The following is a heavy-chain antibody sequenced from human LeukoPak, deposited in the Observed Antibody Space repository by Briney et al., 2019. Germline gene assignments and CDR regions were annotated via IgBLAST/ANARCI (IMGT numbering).Heavy chain of an antibody. Sequence: SETLSLTCAVSGDSISDKYWWRWVRQFPDKGLEWIGEVYRSGGTSYNPSLKSRVTISVDKSKNQFSLKLSSVTAADTAVYYCGREGGVAGPDAFDIWGQGTMVTVSS. D-gene: IGHD6-19*01. J-gene: IGHJ3*02. V-gene: IGHV4-4*02. CDR2: VYRSGGT. CDR3: GREGGVAGPDAFDI. CDR1: GDSISDKYW.